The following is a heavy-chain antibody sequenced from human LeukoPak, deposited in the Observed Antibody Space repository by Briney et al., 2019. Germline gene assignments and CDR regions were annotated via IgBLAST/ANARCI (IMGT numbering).Heavy chain of an antibody. CDR3: ARDLGWFHFDS. V-gene: IGHV3-7*01. CDR2: IKEDGSAQ. J-gene: IGHJ4*02. D-gene: IGHD2-15*01. CDR1: GFTFRNNW. Sequence: PGGSLRLSCAASGFTFRNNWMTWVRQAPGKGLEWVAHIKEDGSAQNYIDSAKGRFTISRDNAKNSLFLQMNSVRAEDTAIYYCARDLGWFHFDSWGQGTLVTVSS.